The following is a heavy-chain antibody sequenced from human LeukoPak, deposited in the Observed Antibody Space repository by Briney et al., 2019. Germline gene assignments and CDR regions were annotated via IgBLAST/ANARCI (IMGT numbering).Heavy chain of an antibody. CDR3: AKGPLSVGATSAFDC. CDR1: GFTFSSYG. CDR2: ISGSGAST. Sequence: PGGSLRLSCAASGFTFSSYGMIWVRQAPGKGLEWVSAISGSGASTYYADSVKGRFTISRDNSKNTVYLQMNSLRAEDTAVYYCAKGPLSVGATSAFDCWGQGTLVTVSS. D-gene: IGHD1-26*01. V-gene: IGHV3-23*01. J-gene: IGHJ4*02.